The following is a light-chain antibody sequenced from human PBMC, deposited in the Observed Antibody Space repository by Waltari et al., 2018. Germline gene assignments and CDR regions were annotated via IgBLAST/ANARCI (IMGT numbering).Light chain of an antibody. J-gene: IGKJ4*01. CDR1: QSISVW. CDR2: RAS. V-gene: IGKV1-5*03. Sequence: DFQMTQSPSTLSASVGDRVTITCRASQSISVWLAWYQQKPGRAPKLLIFRASSLESGVPSRFSGSGSGTEFTLTISSLQPDDFATYYCQQYDSYSTTFGGGTKVEIK. CDR3: QQYDSYSTT.